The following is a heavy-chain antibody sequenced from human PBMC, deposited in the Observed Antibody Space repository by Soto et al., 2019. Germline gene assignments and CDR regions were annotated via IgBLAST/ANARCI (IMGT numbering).Heavy chain of an antibody. CDR2: ISYDGSDQ. Sequence: PGGSLRLSCAASGFNFHDFAIHWVRQAPGQGLEWVAFISYDGSDQYYADSVKGRFAISRDNFNNTVNLQMNSLRAEDTAMYFCGKLSRNKHLDPWAQGTLVTVSS. CDR1: GFNFHDFA. CDR3: GKLSRNKHLDP. J-gene: IGHJ5*02. V-gene: IGHV3-30*09.